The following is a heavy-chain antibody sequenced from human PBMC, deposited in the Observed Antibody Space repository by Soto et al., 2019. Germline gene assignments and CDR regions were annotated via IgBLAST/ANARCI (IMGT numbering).Heavy chain of an antibody. D-gene: IGHD2-21*01. J-gene: IGHJ4*02. CDR3: ARDLFPYYFDY. CDR1: GFTFSSCG. V-gene: IGHV3-33*01. Sequence: PGGSLRLSCAASGFTFSSCGMHWVRQAPGKGLEWVAVIWYDGSNKYYADSVKGRFAISRDNSKNTLYLQMNSLRAEDTAVYYCARDLFPYYFDYWGQGTLVTVSS. CDR2: IWYDGSNK.